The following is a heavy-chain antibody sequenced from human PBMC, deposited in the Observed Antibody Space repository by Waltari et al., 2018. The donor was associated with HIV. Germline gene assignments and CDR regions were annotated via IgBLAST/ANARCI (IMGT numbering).Heavy chain of an antibody. J-gene: IGHJ4*02. CDR3: ARGRYYNGSPLLLDQ. CDR1: GGSLSNYY. Sequence: QVQLQQWGAGLLKASETLSLTGAVSGGSLSNYYWSWIRQPPGKGLEWIGEINYSGSTNYNPSLKSRVTMSVDTSKKQFSLNLTSVTAADTAVYYCARGRYYNGSPLLLDQWGQGTLVTVSS. V-gene: IGHV4-34*01. D-gene: IGHD3-22*01. CDR2: INYSGST.